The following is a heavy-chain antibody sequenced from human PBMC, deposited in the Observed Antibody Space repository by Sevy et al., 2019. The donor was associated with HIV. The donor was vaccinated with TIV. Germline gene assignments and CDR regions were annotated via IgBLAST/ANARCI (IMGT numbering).Heavy chain of an antibody. D-gene: IGHD6-19*01. Sequence: GGSLRLSCEGSGFTFRNYWMNWVRQAPGKGLEWVANIKGDGSEEFYLASVRGRFTISRDNAKNSVSLQMQTLRAEDTAVYYCASWVSSDWSGPFEIWGQGTVVTVSS. J-gene: IGHJ3*02. V-gene: IGHV3-7*01. CDR1: GFTFRNYW. CDR2: IKGDGSEE. CDR3: ASWVSSDWSGPFEI.